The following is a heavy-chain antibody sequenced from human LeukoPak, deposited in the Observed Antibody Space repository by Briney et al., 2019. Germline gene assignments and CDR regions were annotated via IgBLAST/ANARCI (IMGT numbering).Heavy chain of an antibody. CDR3: VRRDIVVVTATDAFDI. Sequence: GGSLRLSCAASGFTFSSYWMSWVRQAPGKGLEWVANIKQDGSEKYYVDSVKGRFTISRVNAKNSLYLQMNSLRAEDTAVYYCVRRDIVVVTATDAFDIWGQGTMVTVSS. V-gene: IGHV3-7*01. CDR1: GFTFSSYW. J-gene: IGHJ3*02. D-gene: IGHD2-21*02. CDR2: IKQDGSEK.